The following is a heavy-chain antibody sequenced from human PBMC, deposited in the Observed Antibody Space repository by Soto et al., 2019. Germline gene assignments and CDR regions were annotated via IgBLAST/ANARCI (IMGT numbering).Heavy chain of an antibody. CDR1: GFTFSSYG. CDR2: LSDSGGNT. D-gene: IGHD1-26*01. Sequence: EVQLLESGGGLVQPGGSLRLSCVASGFTFSSYGMSWVRQAPGQGLEFISALSDSGGNTYYADSVKGRFTISRDNSKDTLYLQMNNLRVEDTDLYYCAKEMGARKPFDCWGQGTLVTVSS. J-gene: IGHJ4*02. CDR3: AKEMGARKPFDC. V-gene: IGHV3-23*01.